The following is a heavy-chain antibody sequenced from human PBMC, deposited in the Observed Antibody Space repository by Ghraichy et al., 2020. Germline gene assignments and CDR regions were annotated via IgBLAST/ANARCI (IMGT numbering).Heavy chain of an antibody. Sequence: GGSLRLSCAASGFTFSSYAMHWVRQAPGKGLEYVSAISSNGGSTYYANSVKGRFTISRDNSKNTLYLQMGSLRAEDMAVYYCARDGGGNWGSRGDYWGQGTLVTVSS. J-gene: IGHJ4*02. CDR3: ARDGGGNWGSRGDY. D-gene: IGHD7-27*01. CDR1: GFTFSSYA. CDR2: ISSNGGST. V-gene: IGHV3-64*01.